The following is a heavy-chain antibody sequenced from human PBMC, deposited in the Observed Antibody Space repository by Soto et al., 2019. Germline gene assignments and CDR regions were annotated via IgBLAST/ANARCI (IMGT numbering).Heavy chain of an antibody. D-gene: IGHD3-10*01. CDR1: GCTFSSYA. CDR2: ISGSGGST. CDR3: AKGVYYGSGSYFEEQNSYYYYYGMDV. Sequence: GGSLRLSCAASGCTFSSYAMSWVRQAPGKGLEWVSAISGSGGSTYYADSVKGRFTISRDNSKNTLYLQMNSLRAEDTAVYYCAKGVYYGSGSYFEEQNSYYYYYGMDVWGQGTTVTVSS. J-gene: IGHJ6*02. V-gene: IGHV3-23*01.